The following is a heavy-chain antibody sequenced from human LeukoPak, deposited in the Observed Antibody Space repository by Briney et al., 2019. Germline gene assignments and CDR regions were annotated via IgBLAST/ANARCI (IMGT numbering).Heavy chain of an antibody. J-gene: IGHJ4*02. CDR1: GFTFSNYA. D-gene: IGHD3-22*01. CDR2: IWYDGSNK. V-gene: IGHV3-33*08. Sequence: GGSLRLSCAASGFTFSNYAMNWVRQAPGRGLEWVAVIWYDGSNKYYADSVKGRFTISRDDSKNTLYLQMNSLRAEDTAVYYCARAGNFDSGGYYYGIDYWGQGTLVTVSS. CDR3: ARAGNFDSGGYYYGIDY.